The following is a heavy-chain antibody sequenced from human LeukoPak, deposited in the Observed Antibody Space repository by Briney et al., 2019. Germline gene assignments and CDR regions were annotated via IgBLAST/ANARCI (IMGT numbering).Heavy chain of an antibody. J-gene: IGHJ4*02. D-gene: IGHD3/OR15-3a*01. CDR2: IKLDGTQK. CDR3: TRDFWTDY. Sequence: GGSLRLSCAASGFTFRNYWMSWIRQAPGRGLEWVANIKLDGTQKNYIQSVRGRFTISRDNARSFLYLQLSSLRAEDTAVYYCTRDFWTDYWGQGTLVTVSS. CDR1: GFTFRNYW. V-gene: IGHV3-7*01.